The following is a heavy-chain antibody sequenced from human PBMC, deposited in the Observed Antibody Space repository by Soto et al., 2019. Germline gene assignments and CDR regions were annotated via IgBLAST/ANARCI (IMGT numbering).Heavy chain of an antibody. V-gene: IGHV4-30-2*01. CDR1: GGSISSGGYS. Sequence: QLQLXXXXXGLVKPSQTLSLTCAVSGGSISSGGYSWSWIRQPPGKGLEWIGYIYHSGSTYYNPSLKSRVTISVDRSKNQFSLKLSSVTAADTAVYYCAAGGGLPRYYWGQGTLVTVSS. J-gene: IGHJ4*02. D-gene: IGHD5-12*01. CDR3: AAGGGLPRYY. CDR2: IYHSGST.